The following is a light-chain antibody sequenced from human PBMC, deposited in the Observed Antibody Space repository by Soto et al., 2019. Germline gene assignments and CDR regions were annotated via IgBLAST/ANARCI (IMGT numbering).Light chain of an antibody. Sequence: QSVLTQPPSASGSPGQSVTISCSESSSNVGGYNYVSWYQQHPGKAPKLMIYEVSKRPSGVPDRLSGSKSGNTASLTVSGLQAEDEADYYCSSYGGSNTVVFGGGTKLTVL. J-gene: IGLJ2*01. V-gene: IGLV2-8*01. CDR1: SSNVGGYNY. CDR2: EVS. CDR3: SSYGGSNTVV.